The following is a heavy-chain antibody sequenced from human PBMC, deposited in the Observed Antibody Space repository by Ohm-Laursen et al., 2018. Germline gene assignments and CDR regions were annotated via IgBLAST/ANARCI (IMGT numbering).Heavy chain of an antibody. CDR1: GYTFTGYY. D-gene: IGHD6-19*01. J-gene: IGHJ2*01. V-gene: IGHV1-2*02. CDR3: ARGSAVAGTYWYFDL. Sequence: AASVKVSCKASGYTFTGYYMHWVRQAPGQGLEWMGWINPNSGGTNYAQKFQGRVTMTRDTSISTAYMELSRLRSDDTAVYYCARGSAVAGTYWYFDLWGRGTLVTVSS. CDR2: INPNSGGT.